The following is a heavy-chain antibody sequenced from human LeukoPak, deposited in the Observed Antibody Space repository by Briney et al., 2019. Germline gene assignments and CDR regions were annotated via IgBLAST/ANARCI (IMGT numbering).Heavy chain of an antibody. Sequence: GGSLRLSCVASGFIFRNYWMNWARQAPGKGLEWVASINHNGNVNYYVDSVKGRFTISRDNAKNSLYLQMSNLRAEDTAVYFCARGGGLDVWGQGATVTVSS. D-gene: IGHD3-16*01. V-gene: IGHV3-7*03. CDR3: ARGGGLDV. CDR2: INHNGNVN. J-gene: IGHJ6*02. CDR1: GFIFRNYW.